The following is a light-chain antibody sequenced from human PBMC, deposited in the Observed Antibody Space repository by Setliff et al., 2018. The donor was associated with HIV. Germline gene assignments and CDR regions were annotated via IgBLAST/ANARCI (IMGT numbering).Light chain of an antibody. CDR2: EVT. Sequence: GSGRDLGGFNFVSWYRQYPGKAPQLIIYEVTNRPSGVSSRFSGSKSGNMASLTISGLQAEDEADYYCGSCTSTSPCAFGTGTKVTVL. CDR3: GSCTSTSPCA. J-gene: IGLJ1*01. V-gene: IGLV2-14*01. CDR1: GRDLGGFNF.